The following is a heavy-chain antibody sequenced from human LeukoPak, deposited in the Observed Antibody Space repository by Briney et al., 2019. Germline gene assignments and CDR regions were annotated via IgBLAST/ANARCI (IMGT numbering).Heavy chain of an antibody. CDR2: INHSGST. CDR3: AGAYQQQSNWFDP. V-gene: IGHV4-34*01. J-gene: IGHJ5*02. Sequence: SETLSLTCAVYGGSFSGYYWSWIRQPPGKGLEWIGEINHSGSTNYNPSLKSRVTISVDKSKNQFSLKLSSVTAADTAVYYCAGAYQQQSNWFDPWGQGTLVTVSS. D-gene: IGHD2-2*01. CDR1: GGSFSGYY.